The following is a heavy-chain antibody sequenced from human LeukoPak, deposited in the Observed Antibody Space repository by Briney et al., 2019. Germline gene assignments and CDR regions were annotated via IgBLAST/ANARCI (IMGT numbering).Heavy chain of an antibody. D-gene: IGHD3-22*01. V-gene: IGHV3-21*01. Sequence: GGSLRLSCAASGFTFSNYSMNWVRQAPGKGLEWVSSISNSRSYIYYAGSVKGRFTISRDNSKNTLYLQMNSLRAEDTAVYYCAGLPAYYYDTSGFYFDYWGQGTLVTVSS. CDR2: ISNSRSYI. CDR3: AGLPAYYYDTSGFYFDY. CDR1: GFTFSNYS. J-gene: IGHJ4*02.